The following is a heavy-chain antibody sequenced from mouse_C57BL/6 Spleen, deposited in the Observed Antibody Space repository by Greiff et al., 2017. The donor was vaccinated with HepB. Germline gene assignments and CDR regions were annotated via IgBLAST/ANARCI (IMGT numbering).Heavy chain of an antibody. D-gene: IGHD2-3*01. CDR3: ARCGLLLYYFDY. V-gene: IGHV1-53*01. Sequence: VQLQQSGTELVKPGASVKLSCKASGYTFTSYWMHWVKQRPGQGLEWIGNINPSNGGTNYNEKFKSKATLTVDKSSSTAYMQLSSLTSEDSAVYYCARCGLLLYYFDYWGQGTTLTVSS. CDR2: INPSNGGT. J-gene: IGHJ2*01. CDR1: GYTFTSYW.